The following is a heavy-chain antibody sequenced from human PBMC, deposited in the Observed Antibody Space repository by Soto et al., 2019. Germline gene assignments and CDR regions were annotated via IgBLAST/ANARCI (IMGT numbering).Heavy chain of an antibody. V-gene: IGHV3-48*03. Sequence: PGGSLRLSCAASGFTFSSYEMNWVRQAPGKGLEWVSYISSSGSTIYYADSVKGRFTISRDNAKNSLYLQMNSLRAEDTAVYYCARALNTQVGGLDVWGQGTTVTVSS. CDR3: ARALNTQVGGLDV. CDR1: GFTFSSYE. CDR2: ISSSGSTI. J-gene: IGHJ6*02. D-gene: IGHD3-16*01.